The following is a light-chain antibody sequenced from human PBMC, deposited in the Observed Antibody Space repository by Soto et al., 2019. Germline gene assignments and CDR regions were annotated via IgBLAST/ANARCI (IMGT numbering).Light chain of an antibody. CDR1: QSINSW. CDR3: QQDTSHPLG. CDR2: KAS. J-gene: IGKJ1*01. V-gene: IGKV1-5*03. Sequence: TITCRASQSINSWLAWYQQKSGKAPKLLIYKASSLESGVPSRFSGSASGTEFTLIVCSLHPPDFPLYRSQQDTSHPLGVGRGTKVDIK.